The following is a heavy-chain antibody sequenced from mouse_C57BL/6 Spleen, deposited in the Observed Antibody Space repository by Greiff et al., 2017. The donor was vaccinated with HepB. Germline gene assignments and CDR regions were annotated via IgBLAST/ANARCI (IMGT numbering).Heavy chain of an antibody. CDR3: ARGEPVDY. CDR1: GFTFSSYA. CDR2: ISDGGSYT. Sequence: EVKLMESGGGLVKPGGSLKLSCAASGFTFSSYAMSWVRQTPEKRLEWVATISDGGSYTYYPDNVKGRFTISRDNAKNNLYLQMSHLKSEDTAMYYCARGEPVDYWGQGTSVTVSS. J-gene: IGHJ4*01. V-gene: IGHV5-4*03.